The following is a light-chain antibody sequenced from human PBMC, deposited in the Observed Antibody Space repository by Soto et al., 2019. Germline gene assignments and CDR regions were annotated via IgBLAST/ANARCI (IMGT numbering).Light chain of an antibody. V-gene: IGKV1-5*03. CDR2: KAS. CDR3: QQYNSYSRT. J-gene: IGKJ1*01. Sequence: DIQMTQSPSTLTASVGNRVTITGLASQSISIYLAGYQQKPGKAPKILIYKASSLESVVPSRFSGSGSGSEFTLTISSLQPDDFATYFCQQYNSYSRTFGQGTKVDI. CDR1: QSISIY.